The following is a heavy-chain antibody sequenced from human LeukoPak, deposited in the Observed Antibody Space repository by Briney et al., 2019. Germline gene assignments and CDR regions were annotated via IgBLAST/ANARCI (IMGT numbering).Heavy chain of an antibody. CDR2: IYTSGST. CDR3: ARTWFGEFRLYYFDY. Sequence: SETLSLTCTVSGGSISSYYWSWIRQPPGKGLEWIGYIYTSGSTNYNPSLKSRVTISVDTSKNQFSLKLSSVPAADTAVYYCARTWFGEFRLYYFDYWGQGTLVTVSS. V-gene: IGHV4-4*09. J-gene: IGHJ4*02. D-gene: IGHD3-10*01. CDR1: GGSISSYY.